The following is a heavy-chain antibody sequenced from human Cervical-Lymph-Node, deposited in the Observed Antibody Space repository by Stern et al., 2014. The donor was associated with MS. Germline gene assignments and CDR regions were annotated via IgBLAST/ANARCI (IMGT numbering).Heavy chain of an antibody. D-gene: IGHD1-26*01. CDR1: GGTFNSYA. CDR2: IIPNFDTT. J-gene: IGHJ6*02. V-gene: IGHV1-69*01. CDR3: ARNQVGETNGQYDFYGIDV. Sequence: DQLVESGAEVKKPGSSVKVSCEASGGTFNSYAISWVRQAPGQGLEWMGGIIPNFDTTNYTQKFQGRVTIPADESTTTADMELSSLRSEDTAVYFCARNQVGETNGQYDFYGIDVWGQGTTVTVSS.